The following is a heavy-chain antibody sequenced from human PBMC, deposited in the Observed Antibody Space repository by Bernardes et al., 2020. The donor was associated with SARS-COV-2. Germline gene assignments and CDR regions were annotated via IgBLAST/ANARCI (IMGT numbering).Heavy chain of an antibody. V-gene: IGHV4-4*02. CDR2: IYHSGST. D-gene: IGHD6-13*01. CDR1: GGSISSSNW. J-gene: IGHJ6*02. CDR3: ARLSVYGREAAAGTYYYYYGMDV. Sequence: SETLSLTCAVSGGSISSSNWWSWVRQPPGKGLEWIGEIYHSGSTNYNPSLKSRVTISVDKSKNQFSLKLSSVTAADTAVYYCARLSVYGREAAAGTYYYYYGMDVWGQGTTVTVSS.